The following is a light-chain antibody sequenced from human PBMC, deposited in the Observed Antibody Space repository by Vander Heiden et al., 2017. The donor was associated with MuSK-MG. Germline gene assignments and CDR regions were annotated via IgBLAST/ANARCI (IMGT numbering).Light chain of an antibody. Sequence: DLQLTEPPTSLSASVVDRVTITCRASQTISSYLNWYQHKPGRAPKLLIFVPSSLHSGVPSRISGSGSGIDFTLTIISLQPGDVATYYGHRGDSMPWTFGQGTKVEIK. V-gene: IGKV1-39*01. J-gene: IGKJ1*01. CDR3: HRGDSMPWT. CDR1: QTISSY. CDR2: VPS.